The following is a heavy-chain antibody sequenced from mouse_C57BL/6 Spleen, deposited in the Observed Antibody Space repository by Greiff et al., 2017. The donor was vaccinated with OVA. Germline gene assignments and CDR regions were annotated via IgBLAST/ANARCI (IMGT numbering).Heavy chain of an antibody. J-gene: IGHJ4*01. Sequence: VQLQQSGAELVRPGASVTLSCKASGYTFTDYEMHWVKQTPVHGLEWIGAIDPETGGTAYNQKFKGKAILTADKSSSTAYMELRSLTSEDSAVYYCTRGHYGSSRYYAMDYWGQGTSVTVSS. CDR2: IDPETGGT. D-gene: IGHD1-1*01. CDR3: TRGHYGSSRYYAMDY. V-gene: IGHV1-15*01. CDR1: GYTFTDYE.